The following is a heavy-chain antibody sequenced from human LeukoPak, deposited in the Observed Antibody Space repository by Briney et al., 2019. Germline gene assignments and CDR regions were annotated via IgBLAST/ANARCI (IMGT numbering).Heavy chain of an antibody. CDR2: IKQDGSEK. D-gene: IGHD1-26*01. CDR3: ARDSFEGSWTPFDY. CDR1: GFTFSSYT. J-gene: IGHJ4*02. Sequence: GGSLRLSCAASGFTFSSYTMNWVRQAPGKGLEWVANIKQDGSEKYYVDSVKGRFTISRDNAKNSLYLQMNSLRAEDTAVYYCARDSFEGSWTPFDYWGQGTLVTVSS. V-gene: IGHV3-7*01.